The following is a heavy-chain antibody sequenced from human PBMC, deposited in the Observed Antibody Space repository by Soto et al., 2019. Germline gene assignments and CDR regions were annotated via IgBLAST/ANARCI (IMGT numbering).Heavy chain of an antibody. Sequence: EVQLLESGGGLVQPGGSLRLSCAASGFTFSSYAMSWVRQAPGKGLEWVSAISGSGGTTYYADSVKGRFTFSRANSKNTLYLQMNSLRAEDTAVYYCAKTANGWFRAFDIWGQGTMVTVSS. CDR3: AKTANGWFRAFDI. V-gene: IGHV3-23*01. D-gene: IGHD6-19*01. CDR2: ISGSGGTT. J-gene: IGHJ3*02. CDR1: GFTFSSYA.